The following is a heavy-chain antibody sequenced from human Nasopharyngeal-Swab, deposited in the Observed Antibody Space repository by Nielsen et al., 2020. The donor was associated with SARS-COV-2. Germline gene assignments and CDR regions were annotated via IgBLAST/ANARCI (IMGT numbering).Heavy chain of an antibody. D-gene: IGHD5-18*01. CDR3: ARDGRIQLWSTRGWFDP. J-gene: IGHJ5*02. V-gene: IGHV3-33*01. CDR2: IWYDGSNK. CDR1: GFTFSSYG. Sequence: GGSLRLSCAASGFTFSSYGMHWVRQAPGKGLEWVAVIWYDGSNKYYADSVKGRFTISRDNSKNTLYLQMNSLRAEDTAVYYCARDGRIQLWSTRGWFDPWGQGTLVTVSS.